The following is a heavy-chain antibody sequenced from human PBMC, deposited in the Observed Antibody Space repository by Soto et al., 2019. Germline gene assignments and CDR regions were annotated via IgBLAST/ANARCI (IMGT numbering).Heavy chain of an antibody. Sequence: QVQLVQSGAEVKKPGSSVKVSCKASGGTFSSYAISWVRQAPGQGLEWMGGIIPIFGTANYAQKFQGRVTITADESTSTAYMELSSLRSEDTAVYYCAGDRGGTGFGGGGYYYYYGMDVWGQGTTVTVSS. J-gene: IGHJ6*02. V-gene: IGHV1-69*01. CDR2: IIPIFGTA. D-gene: IGHD1-1*01. CDR1: GGTFSSYA. CDR3: AGDRGGTGFGGGGYYYYYGMDV.